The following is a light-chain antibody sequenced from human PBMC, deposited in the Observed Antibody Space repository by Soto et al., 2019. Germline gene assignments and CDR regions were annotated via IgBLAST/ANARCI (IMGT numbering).Light chain of an antibody. J-gene: IGKJ1*01. V-gene: IGKV3-15*01. CDR3: QQYNDWHGT. CDR2: GIS. CDR1: QSVRNK. Sequence: EILMTQSPATLSVSPGERATLACRASQSVRNKLAWYQQKPGQAPSLLISGISTRATGISDRFSGSGSGTEFILTISSLQSEDLAVYYCQQYNDWHGTFGQGTRVEIK.